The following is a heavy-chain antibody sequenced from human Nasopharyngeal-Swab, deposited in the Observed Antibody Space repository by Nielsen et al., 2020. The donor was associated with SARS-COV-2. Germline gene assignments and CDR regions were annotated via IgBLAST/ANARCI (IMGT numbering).Heavy chain of an antibody. CDR2: IKSKTDGGTT. Sequence: VRQAPGKGLEWVGRIKSKTDGGTTDYAAPVKGRFTISRDDSKNTLYLQMNSLKTEDIAVYYCTALRSYYYDSTDPSGYWGQGTLVTVSS. CDR3: TALRSYYYDSTDPSGY. J-gene: IGHJ4*02. V-gene: IGHV3-15*01. D-gene: IGHD3-22*01.